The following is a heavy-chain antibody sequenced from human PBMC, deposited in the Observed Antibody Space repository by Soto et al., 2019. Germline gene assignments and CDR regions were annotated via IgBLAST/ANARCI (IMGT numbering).Heavy chain of an antibody. CDR1: GYSFTANS. CDR3: AIQRSGVGY. Sequence: QVHLVQSGAEVKKPGASVKVSCKASGYSFTANSMHWVRQAPGQGLEWMGWINPNNGGTNYARKFQGWVTMTRDTSISTAYMDRTRLKSDDTAVYDCAIQRSGVGYWGQGTLVTVSS. D-gene: IGHD2-15*01. V-gene: IGHV1-2*04. J-gene: IGHJ4*02. CDR2: INPNNGGT.